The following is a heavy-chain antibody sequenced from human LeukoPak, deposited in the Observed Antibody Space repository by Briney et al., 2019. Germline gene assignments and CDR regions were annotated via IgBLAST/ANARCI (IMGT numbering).Heavy chain of an antibody. CDR1: GYTFTGYY. CDR3: AIGTSYDILTGPIPGFDY. V-gene: IGHV1-2*04. CDR2: INPNSGGT. J-gene: IGHJ4*02. D-gene: IGHD3-9*01. Sequence: ASVKVSCKASGYTFTGYYMHWVRQAPGQGLEWMGWINPNSGGTNYAQKFQGWVTMTRDTSISTAYMELSRLRSDDTAVYYCAIGTSYDILTGPIPGFDYWGQGTLITVSS.